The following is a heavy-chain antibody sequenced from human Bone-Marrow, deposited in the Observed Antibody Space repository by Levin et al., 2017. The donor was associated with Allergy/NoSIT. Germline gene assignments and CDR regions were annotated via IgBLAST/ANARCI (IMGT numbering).Heavy chain of an antibody. CDR1: GGSVSSDTYY. Sequence: SETLSLTCTVSGGSVSSDTYYWSWIRQPPGKGLEWIGYISSSGSTYYTPSLMSRVTISVHTSKNQFSLKLTSVTPADTAVYYGARDDYADFTGWVWGQGSLVTVSS. V-gene: IGHV4-61*01. D-gene: IGHD4-17*01. CDR3: ARDDYADFTGWV. J-gene: IGHJ4*02. CDR2: ISSSGST.